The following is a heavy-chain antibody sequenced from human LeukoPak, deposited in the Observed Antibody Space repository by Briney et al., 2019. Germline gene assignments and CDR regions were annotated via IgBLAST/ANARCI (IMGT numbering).Heavy chain of an antibody. J-gene: IGHJ4*02. CDR3: AKEIDYGDYVDY. CDR2: ISYDGSNK. CDR1: GFTFSSYG. V-gene: IGHV3-30*18. D-gene: IGHD4-17*01. Sequence: GRSLRLSSAASGFTFSSYGMHWVRQAPGKGLEWVAVISYDGSNKYYADSVKGRFTISRDNSKNTLYLQMNSLRAEDTAVYYCAKEIDYGDYVDYWGQGTLVTVSS.